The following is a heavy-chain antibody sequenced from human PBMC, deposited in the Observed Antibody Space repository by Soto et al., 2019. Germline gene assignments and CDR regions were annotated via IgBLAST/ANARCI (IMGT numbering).Heavy chain of an antibody. D-gene: IGHD5-12*01. CDR1: GFSFTTTGGA. CDR3: AHSDGGYEIIYSDF. J-gene: IGHJ4*02. V-gene: IGHV2-5*01. CDR2: IYYNHDR. Sequence: QITLQESGPTLVKPTQTLTLTCTFSGFSFTTTGGAVGWIRHTPGGALEWLTLIYYNHDRRFSPSLKTRLTSTGDPAKNPVVLSLTNVDPGDTATYFCAHSDGGYEIIYSDFWGQGIPVTVSS.